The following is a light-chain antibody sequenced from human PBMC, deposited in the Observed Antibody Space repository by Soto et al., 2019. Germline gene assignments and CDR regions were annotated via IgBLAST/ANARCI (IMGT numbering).Light chain of an antibody. CDR1: QSVSNS. CDR2: DAS. Sequence: EIVMTQSPATLSVSPGERATLSCRASQSVSNSLAWYQQKPGQAPRLIIYDASTRATGFPARFSGSGSGTEFTLTISSLQSEDFAVYYCQQYNIWPPYTFGQGTKLEIK. J-gene: IGKJ2*01. V-gene: IGKV3-15*01. CDR3: QQYNIWPPYT.